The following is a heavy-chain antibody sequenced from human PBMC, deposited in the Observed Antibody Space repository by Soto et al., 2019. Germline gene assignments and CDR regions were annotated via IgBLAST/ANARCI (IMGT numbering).Heavy chain of an antibody. CDR3: ARGIQLWTDPYFDY. D-gene: IGHD5-18*01. J-gene: IGHJ4*02. CDR1: CGSVSSGGYS. CDR2: IYHSGST. Sequence: SETLSLTCSFSCGSVSSGGYSWSCIHQPPGKGLEWIGYIYHSGSTYYNPSLKSRVTISVDRSKNQFSLKLSSVTAADTAVYYCARGIQLWTDPYFDYWGQGTLVTVSS. V-gene: IGHV4-30-2*01.